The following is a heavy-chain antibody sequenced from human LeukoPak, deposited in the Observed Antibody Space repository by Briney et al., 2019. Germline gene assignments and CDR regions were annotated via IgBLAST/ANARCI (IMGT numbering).Heavy chain of an antibody. D-gene: IGHD5-24*01. V-gene: IGHV3-15*01. CDR3: TTGGYRRTYYFDY. J-gene: IGHJ4*02. CDR2: IKSKTDGGTT. CDR1: GFTFSNAW. Sequence: GGSLRLSCAASGFTFSNAWMGWVRQAPGKGLEWVGRIKSKTDGGTTDYAAPVKGRFTISRDDSKNTLYLQMNSLKTEDTAVYYCTTGGYRRTYYFDYWGQGTLVTVAS.